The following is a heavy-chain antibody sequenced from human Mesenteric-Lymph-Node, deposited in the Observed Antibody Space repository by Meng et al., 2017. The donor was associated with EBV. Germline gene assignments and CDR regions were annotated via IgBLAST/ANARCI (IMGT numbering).Heavy chain of an antibody. V-gene: IGHV4-39*01. J-gene: IGHJ3*02. Sequence: LQLQASGPGPVKPSETLSLTCTVSGASITTTVYYWGWIRQPPGKGLEWIGSIYYSGNTYDNPSLKSRVTISVDTTKNQFSLKLSSVTAADTAVYYCARHSVVTSTSAFDIWGQGTMVTVSS. CDR3: ARHSVVTSTSAFDI. CDR1: GASITTTVYY. CDR2: IYYSGNT. D-gene: IGHD2-21*02.